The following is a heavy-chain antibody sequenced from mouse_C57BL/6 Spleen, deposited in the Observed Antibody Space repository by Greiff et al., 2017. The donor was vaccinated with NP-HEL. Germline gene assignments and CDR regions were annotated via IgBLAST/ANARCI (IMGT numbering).Heavy chain of an antibody. V-gene: IGHV1-18*01. CDR1: GYTFTDYN. CDR3: ARCYDYDPYAMDY. J-gene: IGHJ4*01. CDR2: INPNNGGT. Sequence: VQLKQSGPELVKPGASVKIPCKASGYTFTDYNMDWVKQSHGKSLEWIGDINPNNGGTIYNQKFKGKATLTVDKSSSTAYMELRSLTSEDTAVYYCARCYDYDPYAMDYWGQGTSVTVSS. D-gene: IGHD2-4*01.